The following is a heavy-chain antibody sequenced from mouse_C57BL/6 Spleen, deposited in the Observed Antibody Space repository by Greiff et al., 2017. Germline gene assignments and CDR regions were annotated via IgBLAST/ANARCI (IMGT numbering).Heavy chain of an antibody. CDR2: INPGSGGT. Sequence: VQLQESGAELVRPGTSVKVSCKASGYAFTNYLIEWVKQRPGQGLEWIGVINPGSGGTNYNEKFKGKATLTADKSSSTAYMQLSSLTSEDSAVYFCARSELLRDKPRDYWGQGTTLTVSS. D-gene: IGHD1-1*01. J-gene: IGHJ2*01. CDR3: ARSELLRDKPRDY. V-gene: IGHV1-54*01. CDR1: GYAFTNYL.